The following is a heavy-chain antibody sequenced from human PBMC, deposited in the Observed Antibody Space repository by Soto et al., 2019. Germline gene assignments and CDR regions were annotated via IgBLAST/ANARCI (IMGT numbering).Heavy chain of an antibody. CDR3: TRTMVRGVIPCYYYYYGMDV. Sequence: SETLSLTCAVYGGSFSGYYWSWIRQPPGKGLEWIGEINHSGSTNYNPSLKSRVTISVDTSKNQFSLKLSSVTAADTAVYYCTRTMVRGVIPCYYYYYGMDVWGQGTTVTVSS. D-gene: IGHD3-10*01. J-gene: IGHJ6*02. V-gene: IGHV4-34*01. CDR1: GGSFSGYY. CDR2: INHSGST.